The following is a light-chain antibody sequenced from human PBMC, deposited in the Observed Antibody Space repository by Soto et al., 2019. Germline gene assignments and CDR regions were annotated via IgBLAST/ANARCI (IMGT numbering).Light chain of an antibody. Sequence: DIVMTESPDSLAVPLGERATINCKSSQSVLFSSNNKNYLAWYQQKPGQPPKLLIYWASTRESGVPDRFSGSGSGTAFSLTISSLQAEDVAVYYCQQYDSIPRTFGQGTRVEIK. CDR1: QSVLFSSNNKNY. CDR2: WAS. J-gene: IGKJ1*01. V-gene: IGKV4-1*01. CDR3: QQYDSIPRT.